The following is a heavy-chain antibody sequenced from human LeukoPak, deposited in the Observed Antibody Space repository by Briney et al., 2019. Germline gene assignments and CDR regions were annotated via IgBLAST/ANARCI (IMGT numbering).Heavy chain of an antibody. D-gene: IGHD1-1*01. CDR1: GFTFSSYA. V-gene: IGHV3-23*01. CDR2: ISGSGGST. CDR3: GGTTEGNWFDP. J-gene: IGHJ5*02. Sequence: GGSLRLSCAASGFTFSSYAMSWVRQAPGKGLEWVSAISGSGGSTYYADSVKGRFTISRDNSKNTLYLQMNSLTAEDTAVYYCGGTTEGNWFDPWGQGTLVTVSS.